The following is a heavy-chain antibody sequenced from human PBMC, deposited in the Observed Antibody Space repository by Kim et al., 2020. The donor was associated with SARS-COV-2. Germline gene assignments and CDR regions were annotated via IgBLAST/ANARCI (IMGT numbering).Heavy chain of an antibody. CDR3: ARGIPVEADY. Sequence: GGSLRLSCAASGLTFSSYSMNWVRQAPGKGLEWVSSISSSSSYIYYADSVKGRFTISRDNAKNSLYLQMNSLRAEDTAVYYCARGIPVEADYWGQGTLVTVSS. V-gene: IGHV3-21*01. D-gene: IGHD1-26*01. CDR1: GLTFSSYS. CDR2: ISSSSSYI. J-gene: IGHJ4*02.